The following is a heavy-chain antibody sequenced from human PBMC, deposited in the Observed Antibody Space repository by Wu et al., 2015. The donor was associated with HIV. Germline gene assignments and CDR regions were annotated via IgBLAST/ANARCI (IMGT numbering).Heavy chain of an antibody. CDR3: ARDFSGFYYYMDV. D-gene: IGHD3-10*01. CDR2: INPASGGT. Sequence: QVQLVQSGAEVKKPGASVKVSCKASGYIFSGHYMNWVRQAPGQGLEWMGWINPASGGTRYAEKFQGRVTMTRDTSISTAYMELSRLRSDDTAVYFCARDFSGFYYYMDVWGKGTTVTVSS. CDR1: GYIFSGHY. V-gene: IGHV1-2*02. J-gene: IGHJ6*03.